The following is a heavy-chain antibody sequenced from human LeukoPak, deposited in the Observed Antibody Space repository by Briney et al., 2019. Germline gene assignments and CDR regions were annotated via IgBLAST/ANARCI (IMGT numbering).Heavy chain of an antibody. CDR1: GFTLSTYW. V-gene: IGHV3-7*01. J-gene: IGHJ4*02. Sequence: GGSLRLSCAASGFTLSTYWMSWVRQAPGKGLEWVASIKQDGSEKYYVDSVKGRFTITRDNAKNSLYLQMNSLRAEDTAVYYCARDIDGYYYGTIGSFLWFDYWGQGAQVTVSS. CDR3: ARDIDGYYYGTIGSFLWFDY. D-gene: IGHD3-22*01. CDR2: IKQDGSEK.